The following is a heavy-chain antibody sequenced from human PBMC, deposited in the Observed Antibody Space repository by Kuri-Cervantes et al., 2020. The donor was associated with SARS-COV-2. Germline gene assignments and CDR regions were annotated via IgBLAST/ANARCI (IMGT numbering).Heavy chain of an antibody. Sequence: GGSLRLSCAASGFTFSSYAMSWVRQAPGKGLEWVSAISGSGGSTYYADSVKGRFTISRDNSKNTLYLQMNSLRAEDTAVYYCTTGEGIAVAAVVYWGQGTLVTVSS. J-gene: IGHJ4*02. CDR1: GFTFSSYA. CDR3: TTGEGIAVAAVVY. D-gene: IGHD6-19*01. V-gene: IGHV3-23*01. CDR2: ISGSGGST.